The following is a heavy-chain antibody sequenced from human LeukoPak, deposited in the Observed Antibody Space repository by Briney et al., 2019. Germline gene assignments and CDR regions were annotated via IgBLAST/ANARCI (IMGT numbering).Heavy chain of an antibody. J-gene: IGHJ6*02. V-gene: IGHV1-18*01. CDR2: ISAYSGNT. CDR3: ARVVRYCSSTSCAIYYYGMDV. Sequence: ASVKVSCKASGYTFTSYGISWVRQAPGQGLEWMGWISAYSGNTNYAQKLQGRVTMTTDTSTSTAYMELRSLRSDDTAVYYCARVVRYCSSTSCAIYYYGMDVWGQGTTVTVSS. D-gene: IGHD2-2*01. CDR1: GYTFTSYG.